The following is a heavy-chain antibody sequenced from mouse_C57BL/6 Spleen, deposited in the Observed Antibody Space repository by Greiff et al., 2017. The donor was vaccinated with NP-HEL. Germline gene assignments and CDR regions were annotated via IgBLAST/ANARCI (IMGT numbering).Heavy chain of an antibody. D-gene: IGHD2-5*01. Sequence: EVQLQQSGAELVKPGASVKLSCTASGFNIKDYYMHWVKQRTEQGLEWIGRIDPEDGDTKYAPKFQGKATITADTSSNTAYLQLSSLTSEDTAVYYCARGSLDSNYPYYAMDYWGKGTSVTVSS. CDR3: ARGSLDSNYPYYAMDY. J-gene: IGHJ4*01. CDR2: IDPEDGDT. CDR1: GFNIKDYY. V-gene: IGHV14-2*01.